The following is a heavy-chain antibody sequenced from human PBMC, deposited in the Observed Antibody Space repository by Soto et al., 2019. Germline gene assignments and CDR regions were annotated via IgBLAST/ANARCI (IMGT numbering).Heavy chain of an antibody. V-gene: IGHV3-53*04. CDR3: ARAVAGTIDY. CDR2: IYSSGST. Sequence: GSLRLSCAASGFIVSSNYMSWVRQAPGKGLEYVSIIYSSGSTYYADSVKGRFTISRHLSENTLYLQMNSLKTEDTAVYYCARAVAGTIDYWGQGTLVTVSS. J-gene: IGHJ4*02. D-gene: IGHD6-19*01. CDR1: GFIVSSNY.